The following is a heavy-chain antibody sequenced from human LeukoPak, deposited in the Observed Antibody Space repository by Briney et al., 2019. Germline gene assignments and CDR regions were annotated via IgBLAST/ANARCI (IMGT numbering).Heavy chain of an antibody. CDR3: ARSPLSSSGWYRADY. CDR2: IDGSGSS. D-gene: IGHD6-19*01. V-gene: IGHV4-4*07. J-gene: IGHJ4*02. CDR1: GGSIRLYY. Sequence: SETLSLTCTDSGGSIRLYYWNWIRQPAGKGLEWIGRIDGSGSSTYSPSLGSRVTMSVDSSKSQISLNLISVTAADTAMYYCARSPLSSSGWYRADYWGQGTLVTVSS.